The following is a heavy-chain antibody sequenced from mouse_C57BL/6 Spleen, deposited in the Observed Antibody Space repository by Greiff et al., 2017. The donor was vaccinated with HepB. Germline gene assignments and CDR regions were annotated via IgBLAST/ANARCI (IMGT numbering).Heavy chain of an antibody. J-gene: IGHJ4*01. CDR3: ARFGDYDVESYAMDY. V-gene: IGHV1-52*01. CDR2: IDPSDSET. CDR1: GYTFTSYW. D-gene: IGHD2-4*01. Sequence: QVQLQQSGAELVRPGSSVKLSCKASGYTFTSYWMHWVKQRPIQGLEWIGNIDPSDSETHYNQKFKDKATLTVDKSSSTAYMQLSSLTSEDSVVYYCARFGDYDVESYAMDYWGQGTSVTVSS.